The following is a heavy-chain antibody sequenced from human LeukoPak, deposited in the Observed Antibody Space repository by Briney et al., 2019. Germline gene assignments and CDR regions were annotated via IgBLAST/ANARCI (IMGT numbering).Heavy chain of an antibody. CDR1: GFTFDDYA. V-gene: IGHV3-9*01. CDR3: AKSPGYSSSWYYFDY. Sequence: GRSLRLSCAASGFTFDDYAMHWVRQAPEKGLEWVSGISWNSGSIGYADSVKGRFTISRDNAKNSLYLQMNSLRAEGTALYYCAKSPGYSSSWYYFDYWGQGTLVTVSS. CDR2: ISWNSGSI. D-gene: IGHD6-13*01. J-gene: IGHJ4*02.